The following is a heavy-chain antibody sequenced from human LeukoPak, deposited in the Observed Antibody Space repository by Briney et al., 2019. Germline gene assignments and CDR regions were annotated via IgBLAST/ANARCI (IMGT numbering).Heavy chain of an antibody. Sequence: ASVKVSCKASGYTFTGYYMHWVRHAPGQGLEWMGWINSNSGGTNYAQKLQGRVTMTRDTSISTAYMEMRRLRSDDTGVYYCARGYSSSWLGNWFDPWGQGTLVTVSS. D-gene: IGHD6-13*01. V-gene: IGHV1-2*02. CDR2: INSNSGGT. J-gene: IGHJ5*02. CDR3: ARGYSSSWLGNWFDP. CDR1: GYTFTGYY.